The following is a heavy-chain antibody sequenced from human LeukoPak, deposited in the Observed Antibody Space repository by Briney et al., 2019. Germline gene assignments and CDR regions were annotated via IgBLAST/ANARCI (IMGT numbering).Heavy chain of an antibody. V-gene: IGHV4-39*02. CDR2: IYYSGST. CDR1: GGSISSTRYY. J-gene: IGHJ6*03. D-gene: IGHD4-23*01. Sequence: SETLSLTCTVSGGSISSTRYYWGWIRQPPGKGLEWIGSIYYSGSTYYNPSLKSRVTMSVDRSKNQFSLKLSSVTAADAAVYYCARDQRWSARSYSYYYMDVWGKGTTVTVSS. CDR3: ARDQRWSARSYSYYYMDV.